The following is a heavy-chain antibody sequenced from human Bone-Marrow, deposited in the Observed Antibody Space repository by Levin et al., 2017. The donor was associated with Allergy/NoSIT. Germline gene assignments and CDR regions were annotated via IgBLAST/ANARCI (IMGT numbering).Heavy chain of an antibody. Sequence: SETLSLTCAVYGAPFSEYYWSWVRQSPEKGLEWLGEINHTGNRNYNPSLKSRITISVDPSKNQFSLKLNSVIAADTAVYYCARGGFCTPSGCDGGYYYGMDVWGRGTPVAV. CDR2: INHTGNR. CDR1: GAPFSEYY. D-gene: IGHD2-21*01. J-gene: IGHJ6*02. V-gene: IGHV4-34*01. CDR3: ARGGFCTPSGCDGGYYYGMDV.